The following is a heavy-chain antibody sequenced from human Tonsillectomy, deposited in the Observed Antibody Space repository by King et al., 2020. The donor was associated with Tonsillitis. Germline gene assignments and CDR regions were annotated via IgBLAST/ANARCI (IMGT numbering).Heavy chain of an antibody. CDR1: GFTVSTNY. J-gene: IGHJ6*02. CDR2: IYSGGST. V-gene: IGHV3-66*01. Sequence: VQLVESGGSLVQPGGSLRLSCAASGFTVSTNYMSWVRQAPGRGLEWVSVIYSGGSTDYADSVKGRFTISRDNSKNTLYLQMSSLRVEDTAVYYCARDGDGDCRACLDFWGQGTTVTVSS. D-gene: IGHD2-21*02. CDR3: ARDGDGDCRACLDF.